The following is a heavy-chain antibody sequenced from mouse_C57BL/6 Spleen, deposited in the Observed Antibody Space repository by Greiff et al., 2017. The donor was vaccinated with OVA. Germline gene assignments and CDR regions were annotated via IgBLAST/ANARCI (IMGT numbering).Heavy chain of an antibody. CDR2: ISDGGSYT. Sequence: EVQRVESGGGLVKPGGSLKLSCAASGFTFSSYAMSWVRQTPEKRLEWVATISDGGSYTYSPDNLQGRFTISRDNDKNNLNLQMSQLKSEDTAMDYCAREDYGSSYRYVDVWGTGTTVTGSS. CDR3: AREDYGSSYRYVDV. D-gene: IGHD1-1*01. J-gene: IGHJ1*03. CDR1: GFTFSSYA. V-gene: IGHV5-4*01.